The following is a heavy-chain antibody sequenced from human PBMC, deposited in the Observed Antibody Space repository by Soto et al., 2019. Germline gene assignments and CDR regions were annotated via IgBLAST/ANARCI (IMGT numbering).Heavy chain of an antibody. CDR3: ARIDYSLFYSNAY. V-gene: IGHV4-34*01. CDR1: GGSFSGYY. CDR2: INHSGST. J-gene: IGHJ4*02. Sequence: QVQLQQWGAGLLKPSETLSLTCAVYGGSFSGYYWSWIRQPPGMGLEWIGEINHSGSTNYNPSLKSRGTISVDTSKNQFSQKLSSVTPADAAVYYCARIDYSLFYSNAYWGQGTLVTVSS. D-gene: IGHD4-4*01.